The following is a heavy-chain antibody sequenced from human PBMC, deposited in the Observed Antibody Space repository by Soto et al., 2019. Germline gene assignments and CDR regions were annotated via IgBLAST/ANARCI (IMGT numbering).Heavy chain of an antibody. D-gene: IGHD6-19*01. Sequence: EVQLLESGGGLVQPGGSLRLSCVGSGFFFSSYTMTWVRQAPGKGLEWVSSFSATSENTYYAYSVRGRFTISRDNSKNTLFLQMNSLTAEDTAMYYCAKARDQQWVRLPVDYWDQGSLVIVSS. CDR2: FSATSENT. J-gene: IGHJ4*02. CDR1: GFFFSSYT. V-gene: IGHV3-23*01. CDR3: AKARDQQWVRLPVDY.